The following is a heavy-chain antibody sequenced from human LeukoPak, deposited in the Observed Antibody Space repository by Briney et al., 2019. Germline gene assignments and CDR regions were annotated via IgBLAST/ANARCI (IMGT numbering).Heavy chain of an antibody. Sequence: GGSLRLSCAASGFTFSSYGMHWVRQAPGKGLEWVAVISYDGSNKYYADSVKGRFTISRDNSKNTLYLQMNSLRAEDTAVYYCAKATIFGVVISLDNWFDPWGQGTLVTVSS. CDR2: ISYDGSNK. CDR1: GFTFSSYG. CDR3: AKATIFGVVISLDNWFDP. D-gene: IGHD3-3*01. V-gene: IGHV3-30*18. J-gene: IGHJ5*02.